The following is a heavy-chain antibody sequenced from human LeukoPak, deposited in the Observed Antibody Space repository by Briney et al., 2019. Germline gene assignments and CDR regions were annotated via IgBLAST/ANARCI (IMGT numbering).Heavy chain of an antibody. CDR2: INPNSGGT. Sequence: ASVTVSFKASGYIFTGYYMYWVRQAPGQGLEWMGWINPNSGGTNYAQKFQGRVTMTRDTSISTVYMEMSRLRSDDTAVYYCARDGGMAGEYFFDYWGQGTLVTVSS. V-gene: IGHV1-2*02. CDR3: ARDGGMAGEYFFDY. D-gene: IGHD3-16*01. J-gene: IGHJ4*02. CDR1: GYIFTGYY.